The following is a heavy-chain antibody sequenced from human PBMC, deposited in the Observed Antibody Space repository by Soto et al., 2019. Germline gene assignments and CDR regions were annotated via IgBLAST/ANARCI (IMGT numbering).Heavy chain of an antibody. CDR2: IHYSGST. J-gene: IGHJ3*02. V-gene: IGHV4-59*07. CDR3: AKNLYGYYVNPDI. D-gene: IGHD3-3*01. Sequence: SDTLSLTCTVSGGSLGNYYLSWIRQPPGKGLEWIGYIHYSGSTWYNPSLKSRVTISVDKSRNQFSLKLSSVTAADTAVYFCAKNLYGYYVNPDIWGQGTMVTVS. CDR1: GGSLGNYY.